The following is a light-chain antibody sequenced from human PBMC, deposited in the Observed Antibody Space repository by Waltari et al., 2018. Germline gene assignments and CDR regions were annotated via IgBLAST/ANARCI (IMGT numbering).Light chain of an antibody. CDR3: QQSYGLPWT. V-gene: IGKV1-33*01. CDR2: DAS. J-gene: IGKJ1*01. CDR1: QDISNY. Sequence: DIQMTQSPSSLSASVGDRVTITCQASQDISNYLNWYQQKPGKAPKLLIYDASNLETGVPSRFSGSGSGTDFTFTISSLQPEDIATYYCQQSYGLPWTFGQGTKVEVK.